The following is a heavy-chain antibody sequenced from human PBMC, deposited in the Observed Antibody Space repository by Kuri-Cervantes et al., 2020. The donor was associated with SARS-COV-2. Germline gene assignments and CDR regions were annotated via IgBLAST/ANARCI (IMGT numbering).Heavy chain of an antibody. D-gene: IGHD1-26*01. CDR3: ARMVELGPTDGDDFDI. CDR1: GGSFSGYY. CDR2: INHSGST. J-gene: IGHJ3*02. V-gene: IGHV4-34*01. Sequence: SETLSLTCAVYGGSFSGYYWSWIRQPPGKGLEWIGGINHSGSTNYNPSLKSRVPISVDTSKNQFSLKLSSVTAADTAVYYCARMVELGPTDGDDFDIWGKGTMVTVSS.